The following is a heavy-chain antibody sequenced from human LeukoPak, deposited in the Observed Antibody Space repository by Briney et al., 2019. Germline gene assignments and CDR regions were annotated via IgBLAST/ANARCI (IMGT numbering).Heavy chain of an antibody. V-gene: IGHV3-23*01. D-gene: IGHD3-9*01. CDR3: AKDRASGLRYFDWLVDY. CDR2: ISGTAAAT. CDR1: GFTFSTYG. J-gene: IGHJ4*02. Sequence: GGTLRLSCAASGFTFSTYGMTWVRQAPGKGLEWVSGISGTAAATFYGDSVKGRFTISRDNSKNTLYLQMNSLRAEDMAVYYCAKDRASGLRYFDWLVDYWGQGTLVTVSS.